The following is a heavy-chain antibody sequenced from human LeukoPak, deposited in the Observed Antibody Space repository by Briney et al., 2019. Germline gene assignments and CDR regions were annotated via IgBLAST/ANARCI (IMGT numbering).Heavy chain of an antibody. CDR2: INQGGSDK. Sequence: PGGTLRLSCAASGFTFSGHWMSWVRGAPGKGLEWVANINQGGSDKYYVDSVKGRFTISRDNGNNLLYLQMNSLRGEDTAVYYCTRDRSRAEDDWGQGTLVTVSS. D-gene: IGHD1-14*01. V-gene: IGHV3-7*01. J-gene: IGHJ4*02. CDR1: GFTFSGHW. CDR3: TRDRSRAEDD.